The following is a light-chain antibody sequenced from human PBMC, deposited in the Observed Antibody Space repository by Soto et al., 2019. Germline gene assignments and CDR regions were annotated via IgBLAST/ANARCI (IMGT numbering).Light chain of an antibody. J-gene: IGKJ5*01. CDR1: QSVSSTY. CDR3: QQYGSSPPIT. CDR2: GAS. V-gene: IGKV3-20*01. Sequence: EIVLTQSPCTLSLSPGEGATLSCRASQSVSSTYLAWYQQKPGQAPRPLIYGASSRATGIPDRFSGSGSGTDFTLTISRLEPEDFAVYYCQQYGSSPPITLGQGTRLEIK.